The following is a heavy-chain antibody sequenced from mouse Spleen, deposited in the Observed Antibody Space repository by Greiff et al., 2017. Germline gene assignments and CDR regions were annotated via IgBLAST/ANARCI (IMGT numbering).Heavy chain of an antibody. J-gene: IGHJ3*01. D-gene: IGHD2-4*01. Sequence: DVKLVESGGGLVKPGGSLKLSCAASGFTFSSYAMSWVRQTPEKRLEWVATISDGGSYTYYPDNVKGRFTISRDNAKNNPYLQMSHLKSEDTAMYYCARAGDYDSFAYWGQGTLVTVSA. CDR1: GFTFSSYA. CDR3: ARAGDYDSFAY. V-gene: IGHV5-4*03. CDR2: ISDGGSYT.